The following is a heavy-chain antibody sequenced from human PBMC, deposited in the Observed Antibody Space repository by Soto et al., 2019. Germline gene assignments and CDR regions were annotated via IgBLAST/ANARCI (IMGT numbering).Heavy chain of an antibody. CDR2: ISAYSGNT. J-gene: IGHJ4*02. CDR1: GYTFTSYG. CDR3: ARQYDILTGYYLEVGS. Sequence: QVQLVQSGAEVKKPGASVKVSCKASGYTFTSYGISWVRQAPGQGLEWMGWISAYSGNTDYAQKLQGRVTMTTDTSTSTADMELRSLRSDDTAVYYCARQYDILTGYYLEVGSWGQGTLVTVSS. D-gene: IGHD3-9*01. V-gene: IGHV1-18*01.